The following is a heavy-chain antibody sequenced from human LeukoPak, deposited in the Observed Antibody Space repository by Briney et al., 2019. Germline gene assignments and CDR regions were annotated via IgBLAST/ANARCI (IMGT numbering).Heavy chain of an antibody. CDR2: INIDDTVT. CDR1: GFTFSSYA. D-gene: IGHD6-13*01. CDR3: AAIAAAGTSFDF. Sequence: GRSLRLSCAASGFTFSSYAMHWVRQPPHKGLEWVSRINIDDTVTTYADPVKGRFTISRDNARNTLYLQMTSLRAEDTAVYYCAAIAAAGTSFDFWGQGTLVTVSS. V-gene: IGHV3-74*01. J-gene: IGHJ4*02.